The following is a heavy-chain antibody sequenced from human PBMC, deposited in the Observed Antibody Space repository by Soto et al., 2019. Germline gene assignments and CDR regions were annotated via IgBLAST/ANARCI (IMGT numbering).Heavy chain of an antibody. CDR2: IYYSGST. J-gene: IGHJ4*02. CDR1: GGSVSSGSYY. D-gene: IGHD6-13*01. CDR3: ARGGSSLKFDD. V-gene: IGHV4-61*01. Sequence: SATLSLTCPVSGGSVSSGSYYWSWIRQPPGKGLEWIGYIYYSGSTNYNPSLKSRVTISVDTSKNQFSLKLSSVTAADTAVYYCARGGSSLKFDDWGQGTLVTVSS.